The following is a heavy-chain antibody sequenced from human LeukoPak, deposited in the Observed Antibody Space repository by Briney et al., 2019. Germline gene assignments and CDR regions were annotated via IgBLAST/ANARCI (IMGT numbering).Heavy chain of an antibody. CDR3: ARGVAAAGTWSFDY. D-gene: IGHD6-13*01. J-gene: IGHJ4*02. CDR1: GFTFSSYA. Sequence: PGGSLRLSCAASGFTFSSYAMHWVRQAPGKGLQWVALISYDGSNKDYVDSVKGRFTISRDNSKNTLYLQMNSLRPEDTAIYYCARGVAAAGTWSFDYWGQGSLVTVSS. V-gene: IGHV3-30*04. CDR2: ISYDGSNK.